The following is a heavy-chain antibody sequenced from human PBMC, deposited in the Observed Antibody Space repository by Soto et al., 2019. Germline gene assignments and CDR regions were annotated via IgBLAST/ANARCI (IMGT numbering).Heavy chain of an antibody. CDR1: GFTFSNHA. Sequence: EVQLLESGEGLVQPGGSLKLSCAASGFTFSNHAMSWVRQAPGKGLEWVSGIGGSGRNTYYADSVKGRFTISRDNSQNTLFLQMNSLRAEDTAEYYCARVLRYFDTPYGMDGWGQGTTVTVSS. CDR3: ARVLRYFDTPYGMDG. CDR2: IGGSGRNT. D-gene: IGHD3-9*01. J-gene: IGHJ6*02. V-gene: IGHV3-23*01.